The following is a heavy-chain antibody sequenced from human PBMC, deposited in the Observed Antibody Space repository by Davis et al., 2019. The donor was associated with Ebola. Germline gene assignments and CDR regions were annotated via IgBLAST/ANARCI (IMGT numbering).Heavy chain of an antibody. D-gene: IGHD3-10*01. J-gene: IGHJ5*02. CDR1: GGTFSSYG. V-gene: IGHV1-18*01. Sequence: AASVKVSCKASGGTFSSYGISWVRQAPGQGLEWMGWISAYNGNTNYAQKLQGRVTMTTDTSTSTAYMELSSLRSDDTAVYYCARERRLLSDWFDPWGQGTLVTVSS. CDR2: ISAYNGNT. CDR3: ARERRLLSDWFDP.